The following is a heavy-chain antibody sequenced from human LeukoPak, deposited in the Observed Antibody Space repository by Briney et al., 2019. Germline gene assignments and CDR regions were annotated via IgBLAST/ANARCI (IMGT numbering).Heavy chain of an antibody. CDR1: GFTFSSYA. D-gene: IGHD4-23*01. J-gene: IGHJ4*02. CDR2: ISGSGGST. CDR3: AKAPLRWGGYFDY. V-gene: IGHV3-23*01. Sequence: GGSLRLSCAASGFTFSSYAMSWVRQAPGKGLEWVSAISGSGGSTYYADSVRGRFTISRDNSKNTLYLQMNSLRAEDTAVYYCAKAPLRWGGYFDYWGQGTLVTVSS.